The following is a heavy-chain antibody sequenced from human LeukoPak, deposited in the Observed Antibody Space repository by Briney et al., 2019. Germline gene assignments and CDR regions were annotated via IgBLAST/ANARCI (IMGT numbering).Heavy chain of an antibody. J-gene: IGHJ4*02. D-gene: IGHD5-18*01. CDR3: ARSLWPEDY. Sequence: GGSLRLSCAASGFTLSSYWMSWVRQAPGKGLEWVANIKKDGSEKNYVDSVKGRFTISRDNAKTSLYLQMNSLRAEDTAVYYCARSLWPEDYWGQGTLVTVSS. V-gene: IGHV3-7*01. CDR1: GFTLSSYW. CDR2: IKKDGSEK.